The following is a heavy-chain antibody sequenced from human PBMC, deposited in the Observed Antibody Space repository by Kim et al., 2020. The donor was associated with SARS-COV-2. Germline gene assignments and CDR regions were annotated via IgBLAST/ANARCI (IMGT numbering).Heavy chain of an antibody. CDR3: VRGGPGPYFFDS. V-gene: IGHV3-66*01. CDR2: IYRDGRP. D-gene: IGHD2-8*02. CDR1: GFTVNSNH. J-gene: IGHJ4*02. Sequence: GGSLRLSCAASGFTVNSNHMTWVRLAPGKGLEWLSFIYRDGRPYYADSVRERFTISRDNSKNTVFLQMNSLRVEDTAVYYCVRGGPGPYFFDSWGQGTLDTVST.